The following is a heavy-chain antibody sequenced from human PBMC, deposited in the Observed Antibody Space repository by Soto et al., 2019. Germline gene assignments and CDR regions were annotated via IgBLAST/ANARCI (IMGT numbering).Heavy chain of an antibody. CDR1: GFSLSTTGMC. CDR3: SRAVGGFTYGYPDY. V-gene: IGHV2-70*01. CDR2: IDWADDK. D-gene: IGHD5-18*01. Sequence: SGPTLVNPTQTLTLTCTFSGFSLSTTGMCVSWIRQPPGKALEWRALIDWADDKYYSTSLKTRLTISKDTSKNQVVLTMTNVEPVDTATYFCSRAVGGFTYGYPDYWGQGTLVTVS. J-gene: IGHJ4*02.